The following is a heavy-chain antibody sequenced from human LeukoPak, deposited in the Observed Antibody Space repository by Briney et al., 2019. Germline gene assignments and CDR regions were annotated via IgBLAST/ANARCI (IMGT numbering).Heavy chain of an antibody. V-gene: IGHV4-59*01. CDR1: GGSISTYY. D-gene: IGHD2-21*01. Sequence: SETLSLTCTVSGGSISTYYWTWIRQPPGKGLEWIGYIYYSGSTSYNPSLKSRVTISVDTSKNQFSLKLTSLTAADTAVYYCAKGGKGFPLGLRFDSWGQGTLVSVSS. J-gene: IGHJ4*02. CDR3: AKGGKGFPLGLRFDS. CDR2: IYYSGST.